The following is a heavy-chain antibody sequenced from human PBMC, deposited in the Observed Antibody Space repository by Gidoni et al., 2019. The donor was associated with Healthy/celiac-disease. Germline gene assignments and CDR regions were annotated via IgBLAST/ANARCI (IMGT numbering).Heavy chain of an antibody. CDR3: ARFIVVVPAALNWFDP. Sequence: QITLKESGPTLVKPTQTLTLTCTFSGFSLSTSGVGVGWIRQPPGKALEWLALIYWDDDKRYSPSLKSRLTITKDTSKNQVVLTMTNMDPVDTATYYCARFIVVVPAALNWFDPWGQGTLVTVSS. CDR2: IYWDDDK. J-gene: IGHJ5*02. D-gene: IGHD2-2*01. CDR1: GFSLSTSGVG. V-gene: IGHV2-5*02.